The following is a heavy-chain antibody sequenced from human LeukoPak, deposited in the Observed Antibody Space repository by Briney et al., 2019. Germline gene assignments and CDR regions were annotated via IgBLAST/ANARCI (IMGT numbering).Heavy chain of an antibody. CDR3: ARGGGLDI. V-gene: IGHV3-7*03. CDR1: GFTFSSYW. CDR2: INHNGNVN. D-gene: IGHD3-16*01. J-gene: IGHJ6*02. Sequence: GGSLRLSCAASGFTFSSYWMNWARQAPGKGLEWVASINHNGNVNYYVDSVKGRFTISRDNAKNPLYLQMSNLRAEDTAVYFCARGGGLDIWGQGATVTVSS.